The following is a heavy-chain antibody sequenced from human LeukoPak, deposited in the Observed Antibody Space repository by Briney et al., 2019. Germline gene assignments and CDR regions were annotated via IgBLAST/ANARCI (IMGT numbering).Heavy chain of an antibody. J-gene: IGHJ1*01. CDR3: ARVHAVGSSWLPPQH. CDR1: GFTFSSYG. Sequence: GGSLRLSCAASGFTFSSYGMHWVRQAPGKGLEWVAVISYDGSNKYYADSVKGRFTISRDNSKNTLYLQMNSLRAEDTAVYYCARVHAVGSSWLPPQHWGQGTLVTVSS. V-gene: IGHV3-30*03. CDR2: ISYDGSNK. D-gene: IGHD6-13*01.